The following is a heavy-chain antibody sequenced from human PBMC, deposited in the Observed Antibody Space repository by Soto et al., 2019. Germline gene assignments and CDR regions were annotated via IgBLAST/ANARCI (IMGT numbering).Heavy chain of an antibody. CDR2: INPNGGST. Sequence: ASVKVSCKAPADTFTSYYIHWVRQAPGHGLEWMGIINPNGGSTRFAQTFQGRITMTTDTSTSTVYMELRSLRSEDTAVYYCARDMTRTVVPYFDFWGQGTLVTVSS. V-gene: IGHV1-46*01. CDR3: ARDMTRTVVPYFDF. CDR1: ADTFTSYY. D-gene: IGHD4-17*01. J-gene: IGHJ4*02.